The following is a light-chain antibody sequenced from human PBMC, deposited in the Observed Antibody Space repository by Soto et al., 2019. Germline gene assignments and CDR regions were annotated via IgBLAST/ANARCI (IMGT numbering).Light chain of an antibody. CDR2: GPS. J-gene: IGKJ5*01. CDR1: QSVSYN. V-gene: IGKV3-15*01. Sequence: EIVMTQSPATLSVSPGERVTLSCRASQSVSYNLAWYQQKPGQAPRLLIYGPSTRATGIPARFSGSGSGTEFTLTISSLQSEDFAIYYCQQYNNWPAITFGQGTRLEIK. CDR3: QQYNNWPAIT.